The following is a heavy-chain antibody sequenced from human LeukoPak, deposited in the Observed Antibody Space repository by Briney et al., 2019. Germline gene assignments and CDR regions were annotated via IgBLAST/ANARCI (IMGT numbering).Heavy chain of an antibody. CDR1: GYALTELS. J-gene: IGHJ4*02. CDR2: FDPEDGEI. Sequence: ASVKVSCKVSGYALTELSMHWVRQAPGKGLEWMGGFDPEDGEIIYAQKFQGRVTMTEDTSTDTAYMELSSLRSEDTAVYHCATETDILTGFDYWGQGTLVTVSS. V-gene: IGHV1-24*01. CDR3: ATETDILTGFDY. D-gene: IGHD3-9*01.